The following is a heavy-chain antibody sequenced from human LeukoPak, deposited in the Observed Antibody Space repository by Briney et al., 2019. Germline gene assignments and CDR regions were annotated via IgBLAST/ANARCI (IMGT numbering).Heavy chain of an antibody. CDR3: ARVKGLNRYNWNPEQIYWYFDL. Sequence: ASVKVSCKASGYTFTGYYMHWVRQAPGQGLEWMGWINPNSGSTNYAQKFQGRVTMTRDTSISTAYMELSRLRSDDTAVYYCARVKGLNRYNWNPEQIYWYFDLWGRGTLVTVSS. V-gene: IGHV1-2*02. CDR2: INPNSGST. CDR1: GYTFTGYY. J-gene: IGHJ2*01. D-gene: IGHD1-20*01.